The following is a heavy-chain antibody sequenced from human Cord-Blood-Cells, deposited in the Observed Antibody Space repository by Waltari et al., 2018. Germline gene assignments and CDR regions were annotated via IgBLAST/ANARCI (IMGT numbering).Heavy chain of an antibody. Sequence: QVQLVQSGAEVKKPGSSVKVSCKASGGTFSSYAISWVRQAPGQGLEWMGGIIPIFGTANYAQKFQGRVTITADESTSTAYMELSSLRSEDTAVYYCARGVGPQYCSSTSCQTAGLDYWGQGTLVTVSS. V-gene: IGHV1-69*01. CDR2: IIPIFGTA. J-gene: IGHJ4*02. CDR1: GGTFSSYA. D-gene: IGHD2-2*01. CDR3: ARGVGPQYCSSTSCQTAGLDY.